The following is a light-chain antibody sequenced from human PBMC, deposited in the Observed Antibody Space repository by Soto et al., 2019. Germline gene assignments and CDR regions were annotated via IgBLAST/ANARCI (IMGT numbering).Light chain of an antibody. J-gene: IGKJ5*01. CDR1: QDIRGA. Sequence: AIQLTQSPSSLSASVGDRVTITCRASQDIRGALAWYQQKPGKAPKFLIFDVSTLQSGVPSRFSGSGSGTDYTLAISSLQPEDFGTYYCQQLNTYPITFGQGTRVEIK. CDR3: QQLNTYPIT. V-gene: IGKV1-13*02. CDR2: DVS.